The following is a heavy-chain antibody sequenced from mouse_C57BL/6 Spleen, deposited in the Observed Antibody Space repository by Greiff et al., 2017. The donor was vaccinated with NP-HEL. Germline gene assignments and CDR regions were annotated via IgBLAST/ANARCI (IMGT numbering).Heavy chain of an antibody. J-gene: IGHJ1*03. CDR1: GFTFSDYG. V-gene: IGHV5-15*01. D-gene: IGHD4-1*01. Sequence: DVMLVESGGGLVQPGGSLKLSCAASGFTFSDYGMAWVRQAPRKGPEWVAFISNLAYSIYYADTVTGRFTISRENAKNTLYLEMSSLRSEDTAMYYCARHILGLRGYFDVWGTGTTVTVSS. CDR3: ARHILGLRGYFDV. CDR2: ISNLAYSI.